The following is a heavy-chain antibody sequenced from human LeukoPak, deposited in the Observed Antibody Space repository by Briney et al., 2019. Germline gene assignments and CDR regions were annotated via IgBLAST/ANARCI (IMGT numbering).Heavy chain of an antibody. CDR2: ISGSGGST. J-gene: IGHJ4*02. CDR3: AKDCGDCSGGSCYFFDY. CDR1: GFTFSSYG. V-gene: IGHV3-23*01. Sequence: GGSLRLSCAASGFTFSSYGMSWVRQAPGKGLEWVSAISGSGGSTYYADSVKGRFTISRDNSKNTLYLQMNSLRAEDTAVYYCAKDCGDCSGGSCYFFDYWGQGTLVTVSS. D-gene: IGHD2-15*01.